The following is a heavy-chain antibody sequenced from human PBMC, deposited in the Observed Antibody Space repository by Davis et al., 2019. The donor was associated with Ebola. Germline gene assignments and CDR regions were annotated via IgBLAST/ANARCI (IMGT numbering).Heavy chain of an antibody. CDR1: GGSISSYY. J-gene: IGHJ4*02. CDR2: IYYSGSP. CDR3: ARHTGGTVTPTYYFDY. V-gene: IGHV4-59*08. Sequence: SETLSLTCTVSGGSISSYYWSWIRQPPGKGLEWIGYIYYSGSPNYHPSLKSRVTISVDTSKNQFSLKLSSVTAADTAVYYCARHTGGTVTPTYYFDYWGQGTLVTVSS. D-gene: IGHD4-17*01.